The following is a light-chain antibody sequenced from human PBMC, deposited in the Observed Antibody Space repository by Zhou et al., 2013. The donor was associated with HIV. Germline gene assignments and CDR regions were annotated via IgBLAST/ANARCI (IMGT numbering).Light chain of an antibody. CDR3: QQRSNWPT. Sequence: EIVLTQSPGTLSLSPGERATLSCWASQSVSSNLAWYQQKPGQAPRLLIYDAADRATGIPARFSGSGSGTDFTLTISSLEPEDFAVYFCQQRSNWPTFGGGTKVEI. CDR2: DAA. CDR1: QSVSSN. V-gene: IGKV3-11*01. J-gene: IGKJ4*01.